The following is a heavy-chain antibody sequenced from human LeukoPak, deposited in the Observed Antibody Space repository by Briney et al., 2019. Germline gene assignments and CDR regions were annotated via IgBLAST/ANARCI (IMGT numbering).Heavy chain of an antibody. Sequence: GGSLRLSCAASGFTFSDYYSNWIRQAPGKGLEWVSHISSSGRLKQYADSVKGRFTITRDNAQNFMSLQMNSLKPEDTAVYYCARDTNNGLDVWGRGTTVTVSS. V-gene: IGHV3-11*01. D-gene: IGHD1-20*01. CDR1: GFTFSDYY. CDR2: ISSSGRLK. J-gene: IGHJ6*02. CDR3: ARDTNNGLDV.